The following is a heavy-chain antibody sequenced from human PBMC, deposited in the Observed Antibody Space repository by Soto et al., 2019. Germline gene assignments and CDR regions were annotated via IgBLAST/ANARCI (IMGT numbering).Heavy chain of an antibody. CDR1: GGTFSSYA. CDR2: IIPIFGTA. D-gene: IGHD4-17*01. Sequence: QVQLVQSGAEVKKPGSSVKVSCKASGGTFSSYAISWVRQAPGQGLEWLGGIIPIFGTANYAQKFQGSVTINADESTSTAYMELSSLRSEDTAVYYCARSNYGGNSGFHGFDPWGQGTLVTVSS. CDR3: ARSNYGGNSGFHGFDP. V-gene: IGHV1-69*01. J-gene: IGHJ5*02.